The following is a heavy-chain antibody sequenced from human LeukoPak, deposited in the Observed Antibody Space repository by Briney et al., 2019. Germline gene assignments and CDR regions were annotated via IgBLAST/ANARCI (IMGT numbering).Heavy chain of an antibody. V-gene: IGHV4-34*01. J-gene: IGHJ4*02. D-gene: IGHD5-24*01. CDR3: ARGRGYNSFDY. Sequence: SETLSLTCAVYGGSFSGYYWSWIRQPPGKGLEWIGEINHSGSTNYNPSLKSRVTISVDTSKNQFSLKLGSVTAADTAVCYCARGRGYNSFDYWGQGTLVTVSS. CDR1: GGSFSGYY. CDR2: INHSGST.